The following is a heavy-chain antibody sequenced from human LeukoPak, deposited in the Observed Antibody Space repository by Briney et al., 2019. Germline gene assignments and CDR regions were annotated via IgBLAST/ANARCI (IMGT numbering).Heavy chain of an antibody. CDR1: GGSISSYY. D-gene: IGHD5-24*01. CDR3: ARELRRDGYNYLDY. J-gene: IGHJ4*02. Sequence: SETLSLTCTVSGGSISSYYWSWIRQPAGNGLEWIGRIYTSDSTNYNPSLKSRVTMSVDTSKNQFSLKLSSVTAADTAVYYCARELRRDGYNYLDYWGQGTLVTVSS. CDR2: IYTSDST. V-gene: IGHV4-4*07.